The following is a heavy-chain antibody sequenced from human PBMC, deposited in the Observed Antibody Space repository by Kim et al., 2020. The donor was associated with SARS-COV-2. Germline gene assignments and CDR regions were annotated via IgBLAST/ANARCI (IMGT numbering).Heavy chain of an antibody. V-gene: IGHV3-11*06. CDR3: ARDLMSNTVVIIPRYFDL. CDR2: ISSSSSYT. Sequence: GGSLRLSCAASGFTFSDYYMSWIRQAPGKGLEWVSYISSSSSYTNYADSVKGRFTISRDNAKNSLYLQMNSLRAEDMAVYYCARDLMSNTVVIIPRYFDLWGRGTLVTVSS. CDR1: GFTFSDYY. D-gene: IGHD3-3*01. J-gene: IGHJ2*01.